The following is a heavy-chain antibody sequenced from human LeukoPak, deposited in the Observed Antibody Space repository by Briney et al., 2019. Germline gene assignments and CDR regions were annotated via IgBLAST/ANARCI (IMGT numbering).Heavy chain of an antibody. J-gene: IGHJ4*02. CDR2: IYYSGST. CDR3: ARRSSSWYFDY. CDR1: GGSFSSGSYY. V-gene: IGHV4-61*01. D-gene: IGHD6-13*01. Sequence: PSETLSLTCTVSGGSFSSGSYYWSWIRQPPGKGLEWIGYIYYSGSTNYNPSLKSRVTISVDTSKNQFSLKLSSVTAADTAVYYCARRSSSWYFDYWGQGTLVTVSS.